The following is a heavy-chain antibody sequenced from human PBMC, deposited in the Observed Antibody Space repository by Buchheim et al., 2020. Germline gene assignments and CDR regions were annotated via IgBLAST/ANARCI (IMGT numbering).Heavy chain of an antibody. D-gene: IGHD3-22*01. CDR3: ARGPWYYDSSGYYGFDP. J-gene: IGHJ5*02. Sequence: QVQLVESGGGVVQPGRSLRLSCAASGFTFSSYGMHWVRQAPGKGLEWVAVIWYDGSNKYYADSVKGRFTISRDNSKNTLYLQMNSLRAEDTAVYYCARGPWYYDSSGYYGFDPWGQGTL. CDR1: GFTFSSYG. V-gene: IGHV3-33*01. CDR2: IWYDGSNK.